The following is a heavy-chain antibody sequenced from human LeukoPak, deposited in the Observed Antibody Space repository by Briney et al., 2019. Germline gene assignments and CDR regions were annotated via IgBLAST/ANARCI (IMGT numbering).Heavy chain of an antibody. V-gene: IGHV3-23*01. J-gene: IGHJ6*02. Sequence: GGSLRLSCAGSEFTFSSYAMSWVRQAPGKGLEWVSAISGSGGGTYYADSVKGRFTISRDNAKNSLYLQMNSLRAEDTAVYYCARDSAYYYGSGSYSVYYYYYYGMDVWGQGTTVTVSS. CDR3: ARDSAYYYGSGSYSVYYYYYYGMDV. CDR2: ISGSGGGT. CDR1: EFTFSSYA. D-gene: IGHD3-10*01.